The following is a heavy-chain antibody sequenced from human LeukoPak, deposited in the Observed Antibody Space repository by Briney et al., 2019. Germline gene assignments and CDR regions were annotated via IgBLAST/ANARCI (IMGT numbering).Heavy chain of an antibody. Sequence: SETLSLTRTVSGGSISSSSYYWGWIRQPPGKGLEWIGEIYHSGSTNYNPSLKSRVTISVDNFKNQFSLKLNSVTAADTAVYYCARGYGDYDNWFAPWGQGTLVTVSS. J-gene: IGHJ5*02. CDR1: GGSISSSSYY. V-gene: IGHV4-39*07. CDR2: IYHSGST. CDR3: ARGYGDYDNWFAP. D-gene: IGHD4-17*01.